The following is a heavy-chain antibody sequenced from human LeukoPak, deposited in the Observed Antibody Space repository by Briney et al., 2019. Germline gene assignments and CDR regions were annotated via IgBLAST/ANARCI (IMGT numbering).Heavy chain of an antibody. V-gene: IGHV4-4*02. Sequence: SETLSLTCAVSGGSISSSNWWSWVRQPPGKGLEWIGEIYHSGSTNYNPSLKSRVTISVDKSKNQFSLKLSSVTAADTAVYYCARNSVVAPWWFDPWGQGTLVTVSS. CDR1: GGSISSSNW. CDR3: ARNSVVAPWWFDP. CDR2: IYHSGST. D-gene: IGHD2-15*01. J-gene: IGHJ5*02.